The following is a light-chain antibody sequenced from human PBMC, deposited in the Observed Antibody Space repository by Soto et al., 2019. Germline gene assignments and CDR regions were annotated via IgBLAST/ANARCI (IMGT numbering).Light chain of an antibody. CDR3: QQYNDSFPYT. CDR2: AAS. CDR1: QSISNW. Sequence: DIQLTQSPSTLSASVGDRVTITCRASQSISNWLAWYQQKPGTAPKLLIYAASTLESGVPSRFSGSRSGTQFTLTVSSLQPDDFATHYCQQYNDSFPYTFGQGTKLEIK. V-gene: IGKV1-5*03. J-gene: IGKJ2*01.